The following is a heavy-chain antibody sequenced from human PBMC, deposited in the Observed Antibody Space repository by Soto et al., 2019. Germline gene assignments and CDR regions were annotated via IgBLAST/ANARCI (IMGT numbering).Heavy chain of an antibody. J-gene: IGHJ3*02. V-gene: IGHV4-59*01. D-gene: IGHD3-10*01. CDR1: GGSISSYY. CDR3: ARGGYGSGRKDAFDI. Sequence: SETLSLTCTVSGGSISSYYWSWIRQPPGKGLEWIRYIYYSGSTNYNPSLKSRVTISVDTSKNQFSLKLSSVTAADTAVYYCARGGYGSGRKDAFDILGQGTMVTVSS. CDR2: IYYSGST.